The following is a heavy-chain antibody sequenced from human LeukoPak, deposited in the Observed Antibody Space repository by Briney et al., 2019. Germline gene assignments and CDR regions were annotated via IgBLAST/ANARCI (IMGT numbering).Heavy chain of an antibody. CDR2: ISASGGST. CDR1: GFTFSSYA. V-gene: IGHV3-23*01. J-gene: IGHJ4*02. D-gene: IGHD2-21*02. CDR3: AKALAYCGGDCYSTIDY. Sequence: GGSLRLSCAASGFTFSSYAMSWARQAPGKGLEWVSAISASGGSTYYADSVKGRFTISRDNSKNTLYLQMNSLRAEDTAVYYCAKALAYCGGDCYSTIDYWGQGTLVTVSS.